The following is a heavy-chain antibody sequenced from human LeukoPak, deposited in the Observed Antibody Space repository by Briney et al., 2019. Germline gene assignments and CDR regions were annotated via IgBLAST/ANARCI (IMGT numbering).Heavy chain of an antibody. CDR2: ISGNGDST. J-gene: IGHJ4*02. D-gene: IGHD3-10*01. CDR1: GFTFSSFA. CDR3: ARSFSGMDY. V-gene: IGHV3-64*01. Sequence: GGSLRLSCAASGFTFSSFAMHWVRQAPGKGLEYVSTISGNGDSTYYANSVRGRFTISRDNSKNTLYLQMGSLGTEDMAVYYCARSFSGMDYWGPGTLVTVSS.